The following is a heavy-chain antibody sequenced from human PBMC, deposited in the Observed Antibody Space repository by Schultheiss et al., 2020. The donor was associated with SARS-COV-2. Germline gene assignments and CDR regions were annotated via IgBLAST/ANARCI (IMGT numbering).Heavy chain of an antibody. J-gene: IGHJ4*02. Sequence: GESLKISCKGSGYSFTSHWIGWVRQMPGKGLEWMGIIYPGDSDTRYSPSFQGQVTISADKSISTAYLQWSSLTASDTAMYYCVWFGEFLVFDYWGQGTLVTVSS. CDR1: GYSFTSHW. D-gene: IGHD3-10*01. CDR3: VWFGEFLVFDY. CDR2: IYPGDSDT. V-gene: IGHV5-51*01.